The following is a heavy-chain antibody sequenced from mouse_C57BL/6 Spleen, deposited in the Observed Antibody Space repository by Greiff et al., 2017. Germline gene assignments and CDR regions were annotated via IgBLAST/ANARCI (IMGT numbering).Heavy chain of an antibody. J-gene: IGHJ1*03. CDR1: GYTFTDYY. CDR2: IYPGSGNT. V-gene: IGHV1-76*01. Sequence: VQLQESGAELVRPGASVKLSCKASGYTFTDYYINWVKQRPGQGLEWIARIYPGSGNTYYNEKFKGKATLTAEKSSSTAYMQLSSLTSEDSAVYFCARSGDGGWYFDVWGTGTTVTVSS. D-gene: IGHD3-1*01. CDR3: ARSGDGGWYFDV.